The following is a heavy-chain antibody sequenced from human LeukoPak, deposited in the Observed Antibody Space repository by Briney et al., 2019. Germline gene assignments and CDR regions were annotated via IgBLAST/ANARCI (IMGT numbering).Heavy chain of an antibody. V-gene: IGHV3-7*02. CDR3: VKSPSDGLDV. CDR2: IKEDGSEQ. CDR1: GFTFSTYW. Sequence: GGSLRLSCAASGFTFSTYWMSWVRQAPGKGLEWVANIKEDGSEQNYVDSVKGRFTISRDNAKDSLYLQLSSLRAEDTAVYYCVKSPSDGLDVWGQGATVTVSS. J-gene: IGHJ6*02.